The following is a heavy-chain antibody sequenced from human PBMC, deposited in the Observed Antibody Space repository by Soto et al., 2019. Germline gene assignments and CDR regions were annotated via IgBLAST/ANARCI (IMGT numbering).Heavy chain of an antibody. D-gene: IGHD3-10*01. J-gene: IGHJ6*02. CDR3: ARRGYGPECPYYYGMDV. Sequence: QVQLQESGPGLVKPSETLSLTCTVSGGSMSSYYWSWIRQPPGKGLEWIGYIYYSGSTNYNPSLTSRVTMSVDTPKNQFSLKLSSVTAADKAVYYCARRGYGPECPYYYGMDVWGQGTTVTVAS. V-gene: IGHV4-59*01. CDR1: GGSMSSYY. CDR2: IYYSGST.